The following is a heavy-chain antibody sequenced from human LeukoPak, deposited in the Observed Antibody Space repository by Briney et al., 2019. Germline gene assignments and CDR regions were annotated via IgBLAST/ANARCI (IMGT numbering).Heavy chain of an antibody. CDR3: AKDAEGIRYFDWLLDF. Sequence: GGSLRLSCAASGFFFSSHSMNWVRQAPGKGLEWVAVISSDGSNKYYADSVKGRFTISRDSYKSTLYLHMNNLRAEDTATYFCAKDAEGIRYFDWLLDFWGQGTLVTVSS. J-gene: IGHJ4*02. CDR2: ISSDGSNK. D-gene: IGHD3-9*01. CDR1: GFFFSSHS. V-gene: IGHV3-30*18.